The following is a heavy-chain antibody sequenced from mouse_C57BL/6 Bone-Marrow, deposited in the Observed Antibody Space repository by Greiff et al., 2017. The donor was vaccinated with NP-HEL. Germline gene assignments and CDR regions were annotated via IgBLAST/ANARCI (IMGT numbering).Heavy chain of an antibody. CDR3: ARHEDGDDYDEVYAMDY. Sequence: VKLMESGAELVKPGASVKLSCKASGYTFTEYTIHWVKQRSGQGLEWIGWFYPGSGSIKYNEKFKDKATLTADKSSSTVYMELSRVTSEDSAVYFCARHEDGDDYDEVYAMDYWGQGTSVTVSS. D-gene: IGHD2-4*01. CDR1: GYTFTEYT. CDR2: FYPGSGSI. J-gene: IGHJ4*01. V-gene: IGHV1-62-2*01.